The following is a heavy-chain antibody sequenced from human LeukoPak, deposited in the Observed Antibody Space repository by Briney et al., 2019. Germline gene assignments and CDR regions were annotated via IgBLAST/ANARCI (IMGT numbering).Heavy chain of an antibody. CDR2: IYYSGNT. V-gene: IGHV4-61*01. D-gene: IGHD3-10*01. CDR3: ARGALLWFGDRMEYYFDY. Sequence: SETLSLTCTVSGGSISSGSYYWSWIRQPPGKGLEWIGFIYYSGNTNDSPSLKSRVTISVDTSKNQFSLKLSSMTAADTAVYYCARGALLWFGDRMEYYFDYWGQGTLLTVSS. J-gene: IGHJ4*02. CDR1: GGSISSGSYY.